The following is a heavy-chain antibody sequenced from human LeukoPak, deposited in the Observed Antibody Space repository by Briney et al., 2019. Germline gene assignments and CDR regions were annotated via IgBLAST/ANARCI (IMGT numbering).Heavy chain of an antibody. CDR3: ARRLRQNLFDP. CDR2: ISSNGGST. J-gene: IGHJ5*02. CDR1: GFTFSSYA. D-gene: IGHD4-17*01. Sequence: PVRCLRLSCAASGFTFSSYAMHWVRQAPGEGLEYVSAISSNGGSTYYANSVKGRFTISRDNSKNTLYLQMGSLRAEDTAVYYCARRLRQNLFDPWGQGTLVTVSS. V-gene: IGHV3-64*01.